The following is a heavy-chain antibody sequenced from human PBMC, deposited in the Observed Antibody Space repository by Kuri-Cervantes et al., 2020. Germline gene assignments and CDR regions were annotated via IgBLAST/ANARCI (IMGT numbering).Heavy chain of an antibody. J-gene: IGHJ3*02. D-gene: IGHD3-3*01. CDR1: GGSISSGDYY. Sequence: SETLSLTCTVSGGSISSGDYYWSWIRQPPGKGLEWIGYIYYSGSTYYNPSLKSRVTISVDTSKNQFSLKLSSVTAADTAVYYCARGPGSWSGYDDAFDIWGQGTMVTVSS. V-gene: IGHV4-30-4*01. CDR3: ARGPGSWSGYDDAFDI. CDR2: IYYSGST.